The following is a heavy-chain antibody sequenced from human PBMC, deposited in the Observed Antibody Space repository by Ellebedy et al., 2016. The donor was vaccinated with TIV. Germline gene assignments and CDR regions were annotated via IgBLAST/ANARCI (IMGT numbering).Heavy chain of an antibody. D-gene: IGHD3-22*01. CDR3: ATSYDSSGYYDDDAFDI. V-gene: IGHV4-59*01. CDR2: IYYSGST. CDR1: GGSISTYY. Sequence: MPGGSLRLSCTVSGGSISTYYWIWIRQPPGKGLEWIAYIYYSGSTKYNPSLKSRVTMSVDTSKKQFSLNLSSVTAADTAVYYCATSYDSSGYYDDDAFDIWGQGTMVTVSS. J-gene: IGHJ3*02.